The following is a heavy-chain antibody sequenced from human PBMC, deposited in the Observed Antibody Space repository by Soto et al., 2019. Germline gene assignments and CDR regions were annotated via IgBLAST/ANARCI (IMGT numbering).Heavy chain of an antibody. CDR3: AREAGDSEAFDI. V-gene: IGHV1-46*03. CDR2: INPSGNAT. J-gene: IGHJ3*02. CDR1: GYIFTKFN. D-gene: IGHD4-17*01. Sequence: QAQLMQSGAEVKKPGASVTISCKTFGYIFTKFNIHWVRQAPGQGLEWMGIINPSGNATSFAQKFQGRVTTTRDTSTGTVYMDLASLSYDDTAIYFCAREAGDSEAFDIWGPGTVITVSS.